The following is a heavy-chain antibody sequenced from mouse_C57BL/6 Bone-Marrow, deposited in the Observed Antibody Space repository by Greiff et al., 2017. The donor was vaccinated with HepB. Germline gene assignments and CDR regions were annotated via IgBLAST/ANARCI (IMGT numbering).Heavy chain of an antibody. CDR1: GYTFTSYW. CDR2: IDPSDSYT. D-gene: IGHD1-1*01. CDR3: ARSLITTVVRYFDV. J-gene: IGHJ1*03. V-gene: IGHV1-69*01. Sequence: QVQLQQPGAELVMPGASVKLSCKASGYTFTSYWMHWVKQRPGQGLEWIGEIDPSDSYTNYNQKFKGKSTLTVDKSSSTAYMQLSSLTSEDSAVYYCARSLITTVVRYFDVWGTGTTVTVSS.